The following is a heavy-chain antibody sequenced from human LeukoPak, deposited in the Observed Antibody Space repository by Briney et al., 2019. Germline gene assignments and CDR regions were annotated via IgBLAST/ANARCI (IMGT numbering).Heavy chain of an antibody. CDR3: ANIIVGATY. Sequence: PGGSLRLSCAASGFTFSSYGMHWVRQAPGKGPEWVAVISYDGSNKYYADSVKGRFTISRDNSKNTLYLQMNSLRAEDTAVYYCANIIVGATYWGQGTLVTVSS. V-gene: IGHV3-30*18. CDR1: GFTFSSYG. J-gene: IGHJ4*02. CDR2: ISYDGSNK. D-gene: IGHD1-26*01.